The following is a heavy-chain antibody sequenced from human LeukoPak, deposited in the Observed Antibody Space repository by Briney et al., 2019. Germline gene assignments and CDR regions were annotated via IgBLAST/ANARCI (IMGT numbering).Heavy chain of an antibody. V-gene: IGHV3-23*01. Sequence: GGSLRLSCAASGFTFSSYAMSWVRQAPGKGLEWVSAISGSGGSTYYADSVKGRFTISRDNSKNTLYLQMNSLRAEDTAVYYCAEDYGDLQYYFDYWGQGTLVTVSS. CDR2: ISGSGGST. CDR3: AEDYGDLQYYFDY. CDR1: GFTFSSYA. J-gene: IGHJ4*02. D-gene: IGHD4-17*01.